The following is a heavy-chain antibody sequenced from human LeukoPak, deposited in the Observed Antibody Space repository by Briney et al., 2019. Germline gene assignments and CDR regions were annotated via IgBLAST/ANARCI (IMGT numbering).Heavy chain of an antibody. CDR3: ARVNDSSGYSDYFDY. V-gene: IGHV4-30-4*01. CDR2: IYYSGST. Sequence: SQTLSLTCTVSGGSISSGDYYWSWIRQPPGKGLEWIGYIYYSGSTYYNPSLKSRVTILVDTSKNQFSLKLSSVTAADTAVYYCARVNDSSGYSDYFDYWGQGTLVTVSS. D-gene: IGHD3-22*01. J-gene: IGHJ4*02. CDR1: GGSISSGDYY.